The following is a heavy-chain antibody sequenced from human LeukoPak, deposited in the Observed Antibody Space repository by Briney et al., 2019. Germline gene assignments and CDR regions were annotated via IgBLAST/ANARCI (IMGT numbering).Heavy chain of an antibody. D-gene: IGHD3-22*01. CDR2: ISSDGITT. CDR1: GFTFSNYA. Sequence: GGSLRLSCSASGFTFSNYAIYWVRQAPGKGLEYISTISSDGITTYYADSVKGRFTISRDNSKNTLYLQMSSLRADDTALYYCAKAPGTYFYDVGGYVILDYWGQGTLVTVSS. J-gene: IGHJ4*02. V-gene: IGHV3-64D*09. CDR3: AKAPGTYFYDVGGYVILDY.